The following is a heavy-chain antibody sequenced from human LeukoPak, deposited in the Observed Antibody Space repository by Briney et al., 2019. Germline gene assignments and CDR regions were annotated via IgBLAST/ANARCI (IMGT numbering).Heavy chain of an antibody. V-gene: IGHV4-61*01. Sequence: SETLSLTCTVSGGSVSSGSYYRSWIRQPPGKGLEWIGYIYYSGSTNYNPSLKSRVTISVDTSKNQFSLKLSSVTAADTAVYYCARDGPGGYFDYWGQGTLVTVSS. J-gene: IGHJ4*02. CDR2: IYYSGST. CDR1: GGSVSSGSYY. CDR3: ARDGPGGYFDY. D-gene: IGHD3-16*01.